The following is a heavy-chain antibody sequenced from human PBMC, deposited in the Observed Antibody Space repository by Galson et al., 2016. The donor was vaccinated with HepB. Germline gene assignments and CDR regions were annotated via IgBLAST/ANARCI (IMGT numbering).Heavy chain of an antibody. Sequence: SLRLSCAASGFTFSSYTMSWVRQAPGKGLEWVSSITGNGYTPYYEDSVQGRFTISRDNSKNTLYLQMNTLRAEDTAVYFCAKQRPGLYWLQGTLVTVSS. CDR2: ITGNGYTP. V-gene: IGHV3-23*01. J-gene: IGHJ4*02. CDR1: GFTFSSYT. CDR3: AKQRPGLY.